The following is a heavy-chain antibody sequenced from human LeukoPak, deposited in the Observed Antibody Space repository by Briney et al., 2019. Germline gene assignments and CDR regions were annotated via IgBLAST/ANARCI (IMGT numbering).Heavy chain of an antibody. CDR3: ARDVDDYVWGSSR. CDR1: GFTFSSYW. D-gene: IGHD3-16*01. CDR2: IYYSGST. V-gene: IGHV4-39*07. Sequence: KSGGSLRLSCAASGFTFSSYWMSWVRQPPGKGLEWIGSIYYSGSTYYNPSLKSRVTMSVDTSKNQFSLKLSSVTAADTAVYYCARDVDDYVWGSSRWGQGTLVTVSS. J-gene: IGHJ4*02.